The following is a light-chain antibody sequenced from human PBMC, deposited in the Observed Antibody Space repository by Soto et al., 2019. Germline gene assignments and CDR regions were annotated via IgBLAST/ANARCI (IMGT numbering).Light chain of an antibody. CDR1: QSVTRNS. J-gene: IGKJ4*01. CDR3: QQYGNSPRS. Sequence: VVTQCPAPRPWSIGERANLAGKPSQSVTRNSVAWYQQRPGQPPRLLIYDASTRATGIPDRFSGSGSGTDFALTISRLEPGDFAVYYWQQYGNSPRSFGEGTK. CDR2: DAS. V-gene: IGKV3-20*01.